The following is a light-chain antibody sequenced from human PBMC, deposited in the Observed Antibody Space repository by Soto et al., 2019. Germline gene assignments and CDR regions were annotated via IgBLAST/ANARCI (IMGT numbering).Light chain of an antibody. CDR3: QSYDSRLSGYV. J-gene: IGLJ1*01. Sequence: QSVLTQPPSVSEAPGQRVTISCTGSSSNIGAGYEAHWYQQVPGTAPKLLIYENNNRPSGVHDRFSGSKSGTSASLAITGLQAADEAEYYCQSYDSRLSGYVFGTGTKVTVL. CDR2: ENN. CDR1: SSNIGAGYE. V-gene: IGLV1-40*01.